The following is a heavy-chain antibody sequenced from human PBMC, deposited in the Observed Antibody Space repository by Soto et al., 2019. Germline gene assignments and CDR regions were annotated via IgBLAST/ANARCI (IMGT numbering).Heavy chain of an antibody. D-gene: IGHD2-2*01. CDR3: ANLVIVVVPAAIPKMGFDAFDI. Sequence: GGSLRLSCAASGFTFSSYGMHWVRQAPGKGLEWVAVISYDGSNKYYADSVKGRFTISRDNSKNTLYLQMNSLRAEDTAVYYCANLVIVVVPAAIPKMGFDAFDIWGQGTMVTVSS. CDR1: GFTFSSYG. J-gene: IGHJ3*02. V-gene: IGHV3-30*18. CDR2: ISYDGSNK.